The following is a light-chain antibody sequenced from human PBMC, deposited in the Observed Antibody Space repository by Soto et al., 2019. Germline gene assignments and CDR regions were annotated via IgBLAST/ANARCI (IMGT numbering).Light chain of an antibody. Sequence: QSALTQPASVSGSPGQSITISCTGTSSDVGGYNYVSWFQHHPGKVPKLMIYEVSHRPSGVSDRFSGSKSGTTASLTISGLHAEDEADYYCCSFTNSYTWVFGGGTKLTVL. CDR3: CSFTNSYTWV. CDR1: SSDVGGYNY. CDR2: EVS. J-gene: IGLJ3*02. V-gene: IGLV2-14*01.